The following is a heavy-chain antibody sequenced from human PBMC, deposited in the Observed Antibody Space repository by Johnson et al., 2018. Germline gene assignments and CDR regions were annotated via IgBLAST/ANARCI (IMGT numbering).Heavy chain of an antibody. CDR1: GYTFASYD. J-gene: IGHJ3*02. V-gene: IGHV1-8*01. CDR3: ASLDYGDYDAFDI. Sequence: QLVESGAEVKKPGASVKVSCKASGYTFASYDINWVRQATGQGLEWMGWMNPNSGNTGYAQKFQGRVTMTRNTSISTAYMELSSLRSEDTAVYYCASLDYGDYDAFDIWGQGTMVTVSS. CDR2: MNPNSGNT. D-gene: IGHD4-17*01.